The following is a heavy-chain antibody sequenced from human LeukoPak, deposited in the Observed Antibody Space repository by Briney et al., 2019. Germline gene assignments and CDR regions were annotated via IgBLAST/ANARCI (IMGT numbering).Heavy chain of an antibody. CDR3: ANSGYDRVKFDN. CDR1: GGSISSGGYY. V-gene: IGHV4-31*03. J-gene: IGHJ4*02. Sequence: SETLSLTCTVSGGSISSGGYYWSWIRQHPGKGLERIGYIYYSGSTYYNPSLKSRVTISVDMSKNQFSLKLRSVTAADTAVYYCANSGYDRVKFDNWGQGTLSPSPQ. D-gene: IGHD5-12*01. CDR2: IYYSGST.